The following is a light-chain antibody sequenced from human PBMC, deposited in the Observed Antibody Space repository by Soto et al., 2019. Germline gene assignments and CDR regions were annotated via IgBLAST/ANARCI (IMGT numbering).Light chain of an antibody. CDR2: GAS. V-gene: IGKV3-20*01. J-gene: IGKJ5*01. CDR3: QQHDILPIT. Sequence: EVVLTQSPATLSVSPGERATLSCGASQSVTSNYLAWYQQKPGQAPRLLIFGASIRVTGIPDRFSGSGSGTDFTLTISRLEPEDFALYYCQQHDILPITFGQGTRLEIK. CDR1: QSVTSNY.